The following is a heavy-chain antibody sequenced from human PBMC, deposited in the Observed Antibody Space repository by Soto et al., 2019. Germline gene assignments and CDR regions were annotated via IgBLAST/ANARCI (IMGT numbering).Heavy chain of an antibody. D-gene: IGHD1-26*01. CDR3: ASGRYGDY. J-gene: IGHJ4*02. Sequence: QGHLVQSGAEVKKPGASVKVSCKGSGYAFTTYGITWVRQAPGQGLAWMGWISGHNGNTNYAQKLQGRVTVTRDTSTSTASTELRSLRSDDPAVYYCASGRYGDYWGQGALITVSS. V-gene: IGHV1-18*01. CDR2: ISGHNGNT. CDR1: GYAFTTYG.